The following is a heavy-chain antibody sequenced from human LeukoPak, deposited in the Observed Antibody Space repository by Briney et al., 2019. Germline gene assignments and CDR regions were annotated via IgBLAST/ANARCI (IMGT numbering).Heavy chain of an antibody. Sequence: PGGSLRLSCAASGFTFSDYGLSWFRQAPGKGLEWVSAITSGGGNTYYADSVKGRFTISRDNSKNTLYLQMHSLRAEDTALYYCAKDGTGCGGDCYSDYWGQGTLVTVSS. J-gene: IGHJ4*02. CDR1: GFTFSDYG. D-gene: IGHD2-21*02. CDR2: ITSGGGNT. V-gene: IGHV3-23*01. CDR3: AKDGTGCGGDCYSDY.